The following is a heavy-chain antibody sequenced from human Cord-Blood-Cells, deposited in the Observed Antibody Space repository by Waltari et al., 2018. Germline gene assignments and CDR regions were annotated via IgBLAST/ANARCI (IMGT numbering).Heavy chain of an antibody. V-gene: IGHV4-34*01. CDR2: INHSGST. J-gene: IGHJ4*02. CDR1: GGSFSGYY. D-gene: IGHD3-10*01. Sequence: QVQLQQWGAGLLKPSETLSLTCAVYGGSFSGYYWSWIRQPPGKGLGWIGEINHSGSTDATPALKSRVTISVEPTKNQVSRELSSVTAADTAVYYCARRGGITMVRGVIIPYFDYWGQGTLVTVSS. CDR3: ARRGGITMVRGVIIPYFDY.